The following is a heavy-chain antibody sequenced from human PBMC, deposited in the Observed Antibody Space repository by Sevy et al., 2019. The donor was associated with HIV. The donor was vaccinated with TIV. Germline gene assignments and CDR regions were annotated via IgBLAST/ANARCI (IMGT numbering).Heavy chain of an antibody. D-gene: IGHD3-10*01. CDR2: SGNKANIYTT. J-gene: IGHJ5*02. CDR3: ARELWYGELGGWFDP. Sequence: GGSLRLSCVASGFIFSSFGMHWVRQAPGKGLEWLGRSGNKANIYTTQYAASVKGRFSISRDDLKNSLSLQMNSLNTEDTAVYYCARELWYGELGGWFDPWGQRTLVTVSS. CDR1: GFIFSSFG. V-gene: IGHV3-72*01.